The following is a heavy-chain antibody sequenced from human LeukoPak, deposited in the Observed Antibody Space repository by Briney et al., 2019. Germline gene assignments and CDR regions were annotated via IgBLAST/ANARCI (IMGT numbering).Heavy chain of an antibody. J-gene: IGHJ3*02. CDR3: ARDLKYYYDSSGPPDAFDI. D-gene: IGHD3-22*01. CDR1: GYTFTVYY. V-gene: IGHV1-2*02. CDR2: INPNSGGT. Sequence: ASVKVSCTASGYTFTVYYMHWVRQAPGQGLEWMGWINPNSGGTNYAQKFQGRVTITADKSTSTAYMELSSLRSEDTAVYYCARDLKYYYDSSGPPDAFDIWGQGTMVTVSS.